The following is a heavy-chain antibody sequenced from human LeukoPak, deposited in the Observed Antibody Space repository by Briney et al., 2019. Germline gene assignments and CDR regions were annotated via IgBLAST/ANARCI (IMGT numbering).Heavy chain of an antibody. CDR1: GGSFSGYY. CDR3: ARGSPPEGGSPFDY. Sequence: SETPSLTCAVYGGSFSGYYWSWIRQPPGKGLEWIGEINHSGSTNYNPSLKSRVTISVDTSKNQFSLKLSSVTAADTAVYYCARGSPPEGGSPFDYWGQGTLVTVSS. J-gene: IGHJ4*02. CDR2: INHSGST. V-gene: IGHV4-34*01. D-gene: IGHD1-14*01.